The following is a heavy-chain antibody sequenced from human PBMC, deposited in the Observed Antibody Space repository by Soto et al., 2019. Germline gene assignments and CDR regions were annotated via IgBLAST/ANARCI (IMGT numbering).Heavy chain of an antibody. D-gene: IGHD3-22*01. CDR1: GFTFSTYS. V-gene: IGHV3-21*01. J-gene: IGHJ4*02. Sequence: GGSLRLSCVPSGFTFSTYSMKWVRQAPGRGLEWVSSISSSSGHIYFAGSVKGRFTISRDNAKNSMYLQMDSLRVEDTAVYYCARQLGYYYDSSGYYPSDYWGQGTLVTVSS. CDR3: ARQLGYYYDSSGYYPSDY. CDR2: ISSSSGHI.